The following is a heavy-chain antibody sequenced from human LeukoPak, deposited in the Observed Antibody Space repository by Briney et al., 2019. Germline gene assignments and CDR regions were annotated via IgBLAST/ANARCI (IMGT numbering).Heavy chain of an antibody. Sequence: PGGSLRLSCAASGFTFSSYWMNWVRQAPGKGLEWVANIKQDGSEKYYVDSVKGRFTISRDNAKNSLYLQMNSLRAEDTAVYYCARVGYSSSWDDAFDIWGQGTMVTVSS. D-gene: IGHD6-13*01. CDR3: ARVGYSSSWDDAFDI. J-gene: IGHJ3*02. V-gene: IGHV3-7*01. CDR1: GFTFSSYW. CDR2: IKQDGSEK.